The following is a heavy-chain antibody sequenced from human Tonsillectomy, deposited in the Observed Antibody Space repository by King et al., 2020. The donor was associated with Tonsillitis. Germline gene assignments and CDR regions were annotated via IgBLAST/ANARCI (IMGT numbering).Heavy chain of an antibody. V-gene: IGHV4-59*01. J-gene: IGHJ3*02. CDR3: ARDDFDSTGSFLGHAFDI. D-gene: IGHD3-22*01. CDR2: FHYSGST. CDR1: GGSISTYF. Sequence: VQLQESGPGLVKPSETLSLTCTVSGGSISTYFWSWIRQTPGKGLEWIVYFHYSGSTNYNPSLKSRVTTSVDTSKNQFSLKLYSVTAADTAVYYCARDDFDSTGSFLGHAFDIWGQGTMVTVSS.